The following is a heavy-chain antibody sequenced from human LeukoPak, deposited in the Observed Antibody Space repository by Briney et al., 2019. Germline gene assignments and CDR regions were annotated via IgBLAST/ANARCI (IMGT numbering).Heavy chain of an antibody. CDR3: ARALGTAMVTAAFDI. J-gene: IGHJ3*02. D-gene: IGHD5-18*01. V-gene: IGHV1-69*01. CDR2: IIPIFGTA. Sequence: GSSVIRSCNGSGGAVSTYGSRWVWMAVGHGPERIRGIIPIFGTANYAQKFPGRVTFAADESTRSAYMELRSLRFEDQSVDYCARALGTAMVTAAFDIWGQGTMVTVSS. CDR1: GGAVSTYG.